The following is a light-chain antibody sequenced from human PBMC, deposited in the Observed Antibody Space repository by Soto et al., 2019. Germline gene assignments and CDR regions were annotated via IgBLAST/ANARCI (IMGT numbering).Light chain of an antibody. CDR2: DAS. J-gene: IGKJ1*01. CDR3: QQYGSSPRT. CDR1: QSVGSY. Sequence: ETVLTQSPANLSLSPGQRATFSCRASQSVGSYLAWYQQKPGQAPRLLIYDASSRATGIPDRFSGSGSGTDFTLTISRLEPEDFAVYYCQQYGSSPRTFGQGTKVDI. V-gene: IGKV3-20*01.